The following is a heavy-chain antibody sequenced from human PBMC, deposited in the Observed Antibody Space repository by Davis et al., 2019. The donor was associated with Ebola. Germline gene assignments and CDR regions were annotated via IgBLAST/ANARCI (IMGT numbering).Heavy chain of an antibody. J-gene: IGHJ4*02. CDR3: AALPIDY. CDR2: MNPNSGNT. CDR1: GYTFTSYD. D-gene: IGHD2-2*01. V-gene: IGHV1-8*01. Sequence: ASVKVSCKASGYTFTSYDINWVRQATGQGLEWMGWMNPNSGNTGYAQKFQERVTITRDMSTSTAYMELSSLRSEDTAVYYCAALPIDYWGQGTLVTVSS.